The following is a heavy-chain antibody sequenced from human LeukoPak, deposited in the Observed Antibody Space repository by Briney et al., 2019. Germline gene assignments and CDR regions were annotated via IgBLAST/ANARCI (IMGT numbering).Heavy chain of an antibody. D-gene: IGHD5-18*01. V-gene: IGHV4-38-2*02. CDR2: IYHSGST. Sequence: SETLSLTCTVSGYSISSGYYWGWIRQPPGKGLEWIGSIYHSGSTYYNPSLKSRVTISVDTSKNQFPLKLSSVTAADTAVYYCAREGGYSYGYYYYYGMDVWGQGTTVTVSS. CDR1: GYSISSGYY. J-gene: IGHJ6*02. CDR3: AREGGYSYGYYYYYGMDV.